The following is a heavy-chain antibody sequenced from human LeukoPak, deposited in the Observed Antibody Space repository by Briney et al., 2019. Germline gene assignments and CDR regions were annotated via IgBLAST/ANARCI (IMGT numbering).Heavy chain of an antibody. J-gene: IGHJ4*02. V-gene: IGHV1-2*06. CDR1: GYTFTGYY. CDR3: ARSHLYDSSGYYGY. D-gene: IGHD3-22*01. Sequence: ASVKVTCKASGYTFTGYYMHWVRQAPGQGLEWMGRINPNSGGTSDAQKFQGRVTMTRDTSIRTAYMELSRLRSDDTAVYYCARSHLYDSSGYYGYWGQGTLVTVSS. CDR2: INPNSGGT.